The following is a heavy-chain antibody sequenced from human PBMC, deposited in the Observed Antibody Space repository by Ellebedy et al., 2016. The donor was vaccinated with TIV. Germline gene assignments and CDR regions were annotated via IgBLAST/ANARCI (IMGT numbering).Heavy chain of an antibody. J-gene: IGHJ4*02. CDR2: IFNIDNRDYDNK. D-gene: IGHD6-19*01. Sequence: GESVKISCAASGFTFSRYWMHWVRQAPGKGLEWVSTIFNIDNRDYDNKDYADSVKGRFTVSRDSPKNTLYLQMNSLRAEDTAVYYCARATQWLTFDYWGQGILVTVSS. CDR1: GFTFSRYW. CDR3: ARATQWLTFDY. V-gene: IGHV3-74*01.